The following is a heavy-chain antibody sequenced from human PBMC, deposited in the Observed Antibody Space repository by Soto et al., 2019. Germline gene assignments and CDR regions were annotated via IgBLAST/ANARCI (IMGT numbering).Heavy chain of an antibody. CDR1: GFTFSSYW. CDR2: INSDGTGT. CDR3: ARVSTSSWYGWFDP. J-gene: IGHJ5*02. V-gene: IGHV3-74*01. Sequence: GGSLRLSCAASGFTFSSYWMHWVRQTPEKGLVWVSRINSDGTGTSYADSVKGRFTISRDNAKNTLYLQMNSLRAEDTAVYYCARVSTSSWYGWFDPWGQGTLVTVSS. D-gene: IGHD6-13*01.